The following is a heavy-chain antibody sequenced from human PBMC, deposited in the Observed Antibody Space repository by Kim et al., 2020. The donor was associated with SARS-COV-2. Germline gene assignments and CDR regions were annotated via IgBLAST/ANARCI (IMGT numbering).Heavy chain of an antibody. CDR3: AKITQPSSGYFDY. J-gene: IGHJ4*02. D-gene: IGHD2-15*01. V-gene: IGHV3-30-3*02. Sequence: YAESVWGRFTISRDNSRNTLYLQMNGLRAEDTAVYYCAKITQPSSGYFDYWGQGSLVTVSS.